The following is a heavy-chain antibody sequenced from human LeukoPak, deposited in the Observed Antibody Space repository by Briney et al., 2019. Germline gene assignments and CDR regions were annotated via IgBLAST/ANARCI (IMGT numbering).Heavy chain of an antibody. D-gene: IGHD3-3*01. CDR3: ASQYYDFWSGYSQYYFDY. V-gene: IGHV4-38-2*01. CDR1: GYSISSGYY. CDR2: IYHSGST. Sequence: PSETLSLTCAVSGYSISSGYYWGWIRQPPGKVLEWIGSIYHSGSTYYNPSLKSRVTISVDTSKNQFSLKLSTVTAAATAVYYCASQYYDFWSGYSQYYFDYWGQGTLVTVSS. J-gene: IGHJ4*02.